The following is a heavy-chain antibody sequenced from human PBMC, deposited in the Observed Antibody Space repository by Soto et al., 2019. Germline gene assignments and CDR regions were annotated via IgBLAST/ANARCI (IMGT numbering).Heavy chain of an antibody. CDR1: GFTFENFG. D-gene: IGHD1-26*01. V-gene: IGHV3-23*01. CDR2: ISGSGLNK. CDR3: AKNQGVELVPLATVDWFDP. J-gene: IGHJ5*02. Sequence: VGSVRLSCAASGFTFENFGMSWVRQAPGKGLEWISSISGSGLNKYYADSVKGRFTISRDNSKNTVYLELSNLRAEDTAVYHCAKNQGVELVPLATVDWFDPWGQGSVVTVSS.